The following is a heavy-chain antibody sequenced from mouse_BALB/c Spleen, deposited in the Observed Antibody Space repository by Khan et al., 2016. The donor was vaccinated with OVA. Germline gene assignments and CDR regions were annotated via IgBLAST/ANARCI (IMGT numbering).Heavy chain of an antibody. CDR1: GYTFTNYW. J-gene: IGHJ2*01. Sequence: VQLKESGTVLARPGASVKMSCKGSGYTFTNYWMHWVKQRPGQGLEWLGVIYPGNSDTNYNQKFKGKAKLTAVTSTSTAYMELNSLTNEDSAVYYCTRNGFGNYESWDYWGQGTTLTVSS. CDR2: IYPGNSDT. CDR3: TRNGFGNYESWDY. D-gene: IGHD2-1*01. V-gene: IGHV1-5*01.